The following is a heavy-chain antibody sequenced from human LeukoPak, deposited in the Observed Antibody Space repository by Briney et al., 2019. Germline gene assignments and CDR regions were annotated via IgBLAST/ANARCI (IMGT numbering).Heavy chain of an antibody. CDR3: ARSQEITYSGYDYFWFDP. D-gene: IGHD5-12*01. V-gene: IGHV4-59*08. CDR2: IYYSGST. Sequence: SETLSLTCTVSGDSLRSHYWNWIRQPPGKGLEWIGNIYYSGSTNYNPSLKSRVTISVDTSKNLFSLKLNSVTGADTAVYYCARSQEITYSGYDYFWFDPWGQGTLVTVSS. J-gene: IGHJ5*02. CDR1: GDSLRSHY.